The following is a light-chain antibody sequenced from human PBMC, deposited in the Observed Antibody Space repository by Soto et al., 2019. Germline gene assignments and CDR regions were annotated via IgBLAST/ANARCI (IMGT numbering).Light chain of an antibody. CDR1: QSISSY. J-gene: IGKJ4*01. V-gene: IGKV1-39*01. Sequence: DIQMTQSPSSLSASVGDRVTITCRASQSISSYLNWYQQKPGQAPKLLIYAASSLQSGVPSRFSGSRSGTDFTLTISSLQPEDFATDYCQQSYSTPVTFGGGTKVEIK. CDR2: AAS. CDR3: QQSYSTPVT.